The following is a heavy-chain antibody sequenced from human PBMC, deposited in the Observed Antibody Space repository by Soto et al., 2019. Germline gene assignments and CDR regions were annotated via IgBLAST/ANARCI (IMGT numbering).Heavy chain of an antibody. CDR3: ARAMAAADKWEGRFWFDP. CDR2: ISNSETAI. D-gene: IGHD6-25*01. J-gene: IGHJ5*02. Sequence: EVQLVESGGGLVQPGGSLRLSCAASGFAFNKYEMNWVRQAPGKGLEWVAHISNSETAIYYADFVKGRFTISRDNAKRSLYLQMDSLTVDDTAVYYCARAMAAADKWEGRFWFDPWGQGALVTVSS. CDR1: GFAFNKYE. V-gene: IGHV3-48*03.